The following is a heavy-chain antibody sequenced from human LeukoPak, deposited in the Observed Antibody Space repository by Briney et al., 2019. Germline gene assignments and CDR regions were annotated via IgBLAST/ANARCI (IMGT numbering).Heavy chain of an antibody. D-gene: IGHD1-1*01. V-gene: IGHV3-64*04. J-gene: IGHJ4*02. CDR3: AMNWNCDY. Sequence: DPGGSLRLSCSASGFTFSNYAMAGVRQAPGKGLEYVSAISNNGVSTYYADSVKGRFTISRDNSKSTLYLQMNSLRAEDTAVYYCAMNWNCDYWGQGTLVTVSS. CDR1: GFTFSNYA. CDR2: ISNNGVST.